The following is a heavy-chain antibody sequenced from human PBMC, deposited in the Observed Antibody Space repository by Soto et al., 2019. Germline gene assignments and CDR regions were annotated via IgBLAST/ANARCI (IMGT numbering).Heavy chain of an antibody. CDR1: GGTFSSYS. CDR3: AKYGVVTDFYYMDV. D-gene: IGHD2-15*01. V-gene: IGHV1-69*02. Sequence: QVQLVQSGAEVKKPGSSVKVSCKASGGTFSSYSITWVRQAPGQGLEWMGRIVPMVGITNYAQKFQDRVTITAYRSTSTAYMELTSLESADTAVYYCAKYGVVTDFYYMDVWGRGTTVTVSS. CDR2: IVPMVGIT. J-gene: IGHJ6*03.